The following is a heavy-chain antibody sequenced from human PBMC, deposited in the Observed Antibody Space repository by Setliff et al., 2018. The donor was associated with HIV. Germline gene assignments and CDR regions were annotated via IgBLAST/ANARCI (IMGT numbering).Heavy chain of an antibody. D-gene: IGHD1-1*01. CDR3: ASARIPTGGTSTSFDY. Sequence: GGSLRLSCAASGFTFDDFGMSWVRQAPGKGLEWVSGISGNAGSSFYADSVKGRFTISRDNSDNTLYLQMNSLRGEDTAVYFCASARIPTGGTSTSFDYWGQGTLVTVSS. CDR1: GFTFDDFG. V-gene: IGHV3-23*01. CDR2: ISGNAGSS. J-gene: IGHJ4*02.